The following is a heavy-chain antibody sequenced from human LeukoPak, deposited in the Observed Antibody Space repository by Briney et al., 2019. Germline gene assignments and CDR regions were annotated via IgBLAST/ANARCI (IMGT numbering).Heavy chain of an antibody. D-gene: IGHD3-16*01. V-gene: IGHV4-30-2*01. J-gene: IGHJ4*02. CDR3: TRGAGWLIDY. CDR1: GGSISSGGYY. CDR2: IYHSGSI. Sequence: PSETLSLTCTVSGGSISSGGYYWSWIRQPPGKGLEWIGYIYHSGSIYYNPSLKSRVTISVDRSKNQFSLKLSSVTAADTAVYYCTRGAGWLIDYWGQGILVTVSS.